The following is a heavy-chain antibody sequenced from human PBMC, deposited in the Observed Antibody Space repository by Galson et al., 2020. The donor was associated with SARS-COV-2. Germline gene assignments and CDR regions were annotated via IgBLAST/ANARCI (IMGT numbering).Heavy chain of an antibody. J-gene: IGHJ4*02. V-gene: IGHV1-2*02. D-gene: IGHD3-10*01. CDR3: SRDRHAPLVWGGACDF. Sequence: ASVKVSCKDSGYTFNGHTINWVRQAPGQGLEWMGWINPDTGETKSAQKFQGRVTFTRDTSLTTAYMDLSSLRSDDTAVYYCSRDRHAPLVWGGACDFWGQGALVTGSS. CDR1: GYTFNGHT. CDR2: INPDTGET.